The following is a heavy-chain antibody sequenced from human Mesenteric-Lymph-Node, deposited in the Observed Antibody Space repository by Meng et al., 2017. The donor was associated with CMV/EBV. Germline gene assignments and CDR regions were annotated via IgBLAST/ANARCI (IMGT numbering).Heavy chain of an antibody. CDR1: GYTFSTYA. J-gene: IGHJ4*02. V-gene: IGHV1-2*06. CDR3: ARESWSGYYEFDH. CDR2: INPNSGVT. Sequence: CQASGYTFSTYAIHWVRQAPGQRLEWMGRINPNSGVTNYAPKFQGRVTMTRDTSISTAYMELSRLRSDDTAVYYCARESWSGYYEFDHWGQGTLVTVSS. D-gene: IGHD3-3*01.